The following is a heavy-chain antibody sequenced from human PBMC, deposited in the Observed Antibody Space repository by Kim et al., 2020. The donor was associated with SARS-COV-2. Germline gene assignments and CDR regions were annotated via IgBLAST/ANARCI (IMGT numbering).Heavy chain of an antibody. CDR1: GFTVNSNY. CDR2: IYNDGTT. Sequence: GGSLRLSCAASGFTVNSNYMSWARQAPGKGLEWVSIIYNDGTTRYADSVKDRFTISRDNSKNTLYLQMNNLRVEDTALYYCARLRWLVQFDRDNWGSGTL. D-gene: IGHD6-19*01. V-gene: IGHV3-66*01. CDR3: ARLRWLVQFDRDN. J-gene: IGHJ1*01.